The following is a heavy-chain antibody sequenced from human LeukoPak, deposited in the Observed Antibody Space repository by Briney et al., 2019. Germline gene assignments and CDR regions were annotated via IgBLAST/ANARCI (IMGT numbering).Heavy chain of an antibody. CDR2: ISYDGSNK. D-gene: IGHD2-21*02. J-gene: IGHJ4*02. V-gene: IGHV3-30*04. CDR1: GFTFSSYA. Sequence: QTGGSLRLSCAASGFTFSSYAMHWVRQAPGEGLEWVAVISYDGSNKYYADSVKGRFTISRDNSKNTLYLQMNSLRAEDTAVYYCARESYCGGDCSDYWGQGTLVTVSS. CDR3: ARESYCGGDCSDY.